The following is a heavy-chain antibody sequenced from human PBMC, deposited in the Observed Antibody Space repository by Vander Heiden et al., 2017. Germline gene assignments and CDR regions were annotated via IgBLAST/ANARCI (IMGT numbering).Heavy chain of an antibody. CDR1: GFTFSRYG. Sequence: QVQLVESGGGVVQPGRSLRLSCAASGFTFSRYGMHWVRQAPGKGVEWVAVIWYDGSNKYYADSVKGRFTISRDNSKNRLYLQMNSLRAEDTAVYYCARADFWSGRAYYGMDVWGQGTTVTVSS. V-gene: IGHV3-33*01. J-gene: IGHJ6*02. CDR2: IWYDGSNK. CDR3: ARADFWSGRAYYGMDV. D-gene: IGHD3-3*01.